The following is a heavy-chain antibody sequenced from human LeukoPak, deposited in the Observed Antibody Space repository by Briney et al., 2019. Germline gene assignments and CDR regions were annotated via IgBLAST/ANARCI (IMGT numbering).Heavy chain of an antibody. D-gene: IGHD6-13*01. CDR2: ISSSSSYI. CDR3: ARDLSTGIA. V-gene: IGHV3-21*01. J-gene: IGHJ4*02. Sequence: GGSLRLSCAASGFTFISSWMTWVRQAPGKGLEWVSSISSSSSYIYYADSVKGRFTISRDNSKNTLYLQMNSLRAEDTAVYYCARDLSTGIAGGQGTLVTVSS. CDR1: GFTFISSW.